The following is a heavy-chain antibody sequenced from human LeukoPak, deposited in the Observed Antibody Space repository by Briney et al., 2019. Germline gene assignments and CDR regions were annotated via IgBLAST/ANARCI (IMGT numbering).Heavy chain of an antibody. CDR3: AMYAGSVWLDP. CDR1: GFTFSDCW. J-gene: IGHJ5*02. Sequence: GGSLRLSCVGSGFTFSDCWMTWVRQAPGKGLEWVASIKPDGGERYFVDSMKGRSTISRDNAKNSLYLQMNSLRAEDTAVYYCAMYAGSVWLDPRGQGTLVTVSS. D-gene: IGHD2-8*01. CDR2: IKPDGGER. V-gene: IGHV3-7*01.